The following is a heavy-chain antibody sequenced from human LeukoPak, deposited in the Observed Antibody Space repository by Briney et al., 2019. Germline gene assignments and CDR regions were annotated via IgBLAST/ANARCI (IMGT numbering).Heavy chain of an antibody. CDR1: GYTFYSYG. D-gene: IGHD3-22*01. CDR3: ARGFPPRRYYDSSGYYSYYFDY. CDR2: ISAYNSNT. J-gene: IGHJ4*02. Sequence: ASVKVSCKASGYTFYSYGLSWVRQAPGQGLEWMGWISAYNSNTHYAQKLQGRVTMTTDTSTSTAYMEPRSLRSDDSAVYYCARGFPPRRYYDSSGYYSYYFDYWGQGTLVTVSS. V-gene: IGHV1-18*01.